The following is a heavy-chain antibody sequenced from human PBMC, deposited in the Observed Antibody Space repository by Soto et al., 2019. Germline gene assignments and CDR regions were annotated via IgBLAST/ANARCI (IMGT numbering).Heavy chain of an antibody. D-gene: IGHD4-17*01. Sequence: GGSLRLSCTASGFTFSEYGIHWVRQAPGKGLEWVAVISYGGSHKYYAGSVKGRFTISRDDSKNTVYLQMNSLRAEDTAVYYCAKRLTTVTTVFDCWGQGTLVTVSS. J-gene: IGHJ4*02. CDR1: GFTFSEYG. CDR2: ISYGGSHK. CDR3: AKRLTTVTTVFDC. V-gene: IGHV3-30*18.